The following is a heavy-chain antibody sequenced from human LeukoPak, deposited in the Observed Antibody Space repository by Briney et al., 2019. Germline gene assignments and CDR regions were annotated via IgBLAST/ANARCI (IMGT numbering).Heavy chain of an antibody. V-gene: IGHV4-31*03. J-gene: IGHJ6*03. Sequence: SETLSLTYTVSAGSTNSGGHDWSWIRQHPGKGLEWIGYIYYTGSTFYNPSLEGRFTISLDTSQTQFSLKLSSVTAADTAMYYCARGETATAGYYSYLGVWGRGTTVTVS. D-gene: IGHD5-18*01. CDR1: AGSTNSGGHD. CDR3: ARGETATAGYYSYLGV. CDR2: IYYTGST.